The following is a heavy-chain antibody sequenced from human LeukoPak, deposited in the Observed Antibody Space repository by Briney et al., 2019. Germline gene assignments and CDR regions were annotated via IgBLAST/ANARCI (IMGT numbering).Heavy chain of an antibody. CDR3: AKEPYCSSTSCIGEYFQR. D-gene: IGHD2-2*01. CDR1: GFTVSSYG. V-gene: IGHV3-30*18. CDR2: ISYDGSNK. Sequence: PGRSLRLSCAASGFTVSSYGMHWARQAPGKGLGWVAVISYDGSNKYYADSVKGRFTISRDNSKNTLYLQMNSLRAEDTAVYYCAKEPYCSSTSCIGEYFQRWGQGTLVTVSS. J-gene: IGHJ1*01.